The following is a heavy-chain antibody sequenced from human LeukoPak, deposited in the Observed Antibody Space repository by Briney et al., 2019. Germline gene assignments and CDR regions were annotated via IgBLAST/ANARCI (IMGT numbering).Heavy chain of an antibody. J-gene: IGHJ5*02. CDR2: IYTSGST. D-gene: IGHD6-19*01. CDR1: GGSISSYY. Sequence: SETLSLTCTVSGGSISSYYWSWIRQPAGKGLEWIGRIYTSGSTNYNPSLKSRVTMSVDTSKNQFSLKLSSVTAADTAVYYCARDMTLQWLVLNGWFDPWGQGTLVTVSS. CDR3: ARDMTLQWLVLNGWFDP. V-gene: IGHV4-4*07.